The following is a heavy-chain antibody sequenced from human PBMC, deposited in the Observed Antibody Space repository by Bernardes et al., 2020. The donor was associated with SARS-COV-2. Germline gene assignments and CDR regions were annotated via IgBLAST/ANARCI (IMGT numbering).Heavy chain of an antibody. D-gene: IGHD3-22*01. CDR3: ARLSSGYYYVGY. V-gene: IGHV3-53*01. J-gene: IGHJ4*02. CDR2: IYGGGST. Sequence: GSLRLSCAASGFTVSSNYMSWVRQAPGKGLEWVSVIYGGGSTYYVDSVKGRFTISRDNSKNTLNLQMNSLRAEDTAVYYCARLSSGYYYVGYWGQGTLVTVSS. CDR1: GFTVSSNY.